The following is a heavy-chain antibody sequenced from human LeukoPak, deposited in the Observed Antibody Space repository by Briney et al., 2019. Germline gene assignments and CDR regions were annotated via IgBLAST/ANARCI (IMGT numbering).Heavy chain of an antibody. CDR2: IYYSGST. CDR1: GGSISSYY. V-gene: IGHV4-59*08. D-gene: IGHD6-13*01. J-gene: IGHJ4*02. CDR3: ARLVDRQQLVD. Sequence: SESLSLTCTVSGGSISSYYWSWIRQPPGKGLEWIGYIYYSGSTNYNPSLKSRVTISVDTSKNQFSLKLSSVTAADTAVYYCARLVDRQQLVDWGQGTLVTVSS.